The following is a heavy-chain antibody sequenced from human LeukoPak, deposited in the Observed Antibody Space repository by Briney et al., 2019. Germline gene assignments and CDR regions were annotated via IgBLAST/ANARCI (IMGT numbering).Heavy chain of an antibody. Sequence: GGSLRLSCAASGFTFSSYAMNWVRQAPGKGLGWVSAVRGSDAGTSYADSVKGRLTISRDNSKNTLYLQMNSLRAEDTAVYYCAKNRGGSYYSGSDYWGQGALVTVSS. J-gene: IGHJ4*02. CDR3: AKNRGGSYYSGSDY. CDR1: GFTFSSYA. CDR2: VRGSDAGT. D-gene: IGHD1-26*01. V-gene: IGHV3-23*01.